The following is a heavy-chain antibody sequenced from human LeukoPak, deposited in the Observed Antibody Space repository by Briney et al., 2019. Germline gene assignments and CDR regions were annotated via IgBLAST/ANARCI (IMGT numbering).Heavy chain of an antibody. V-gene: IGHV7-4-1*02. CDR2: INTNTGNP. CDR3: ARGWDYYGSSGYYGPTPTKAFDY. Sequence: ASVKVSCKASGYTFTSYAMNWVRQAPGQGLEWMGWINTNTGNPTYAQGFTGRFVFSLDTSVSTAYLQISSLKAEDTAVYYCARGWDYYGSSGYYGPTPTKAFDYWGQGTLVTVSS. D-gene: IGHD3-22*01. CDR1: GYTFTSYA. J-gene: IGHJ4*02.